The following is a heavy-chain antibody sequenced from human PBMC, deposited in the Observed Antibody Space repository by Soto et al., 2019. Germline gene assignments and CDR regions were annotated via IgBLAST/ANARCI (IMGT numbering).Heavy chain of an antibody. Sequence: SETLSLTCTVSGGSISSGDYYWSWIRQPPGKGLEWIGYIYYSGSTYYNPSLKRRVTISVDTSKNQFSLKLSAVTAADTAVYYCARDRGYGSGSPYFDYWGQGTLVTVSS. CDR2: IYYSGST. V-gene: IGHV4-30-4*01. D-gene: IGHD3-10*01. J-gene: IGHJ4*02. CDR1: GGSISSGDYY. CDR3: ARDRGYGSGSPYFDY.